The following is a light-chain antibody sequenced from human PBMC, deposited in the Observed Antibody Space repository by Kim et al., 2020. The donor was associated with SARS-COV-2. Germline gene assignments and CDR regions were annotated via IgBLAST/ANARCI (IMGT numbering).Light chain of an antibody. CDR3: QKYKSFPWA. CDR2: DAS. J-gene: IGKJ1*01. Sequence: SGSDRVTITSRAHQEIINCSPLSQQGPSKVPKLHIYDASAVQPGVPSRFAGSGSGTDFTLTLTSLQPEDVATYYCQKYKSFPWAFGPGTRVEIK. V-gene: IGKV1-27*01. CDR1: QEIINC.